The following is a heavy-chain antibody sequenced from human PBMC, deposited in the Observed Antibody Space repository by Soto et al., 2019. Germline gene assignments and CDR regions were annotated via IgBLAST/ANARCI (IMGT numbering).Heavy chain of an antibody. CDR3: ARRPKRGSYSWCFDY. J-gene: IGHJ4*02. D-gene: IGHD1-26*01. Sequence: QLQLQESGPGLVKPSETLSLTCTVSGGSITSNAYYWGWIRQPPGKGLEWPGYIYYSGSASHNPSLKSRVTMSVDTSKNQFSLKLSSVTAADTAVYYCARRPKRGSYSWCFDYWGQGTLVTVSA. V-gene: IGHV4-39*01. CDR2: IYYSGSA. CDR1: GGSITSNAYY.